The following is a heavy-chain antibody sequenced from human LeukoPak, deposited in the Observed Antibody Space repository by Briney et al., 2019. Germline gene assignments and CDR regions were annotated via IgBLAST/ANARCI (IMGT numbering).Heavy chain of an antibody. D-gene: IGHD3-16*01. CDR2: IYYSGST. J-gene: IGHJ4*02. Sequence: TSETLSLTCTVSGGSISSYYWSWIRQPPGKGLEWIGYIYYSGSTNYNPSLKSRVTISVDTSKNQFSLKLSSVTAADTAVYYCARGWRGYVWLDYWGQGTLVTVSS. V-gene: IGHV4-59*01. CDR3: ARGWRGYVWLDY. CDR1: GGSISSYY.